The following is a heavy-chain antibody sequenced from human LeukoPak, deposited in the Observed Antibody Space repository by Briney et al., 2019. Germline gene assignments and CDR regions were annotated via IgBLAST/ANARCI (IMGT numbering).Heavy chain of an antibody. CDR1: GGSISSYY. CDR2: IYSSGST. Sequence: SVTLSLTCTVSGGSISSYYWSWIRQPAGKGLEWIGRIYSSGSTNYNPSLKSRVSMSVDTSKNQFSLKLSSVTAADTAVYYCARQIAAAGTAGFDYWGQGTLVTVSS. J-gene: IGHJ4*02. CDR3: ARQIAAAGTAGFDY. V-gene: IGHV4-4*07. D-gene: IGHD6-13*01.